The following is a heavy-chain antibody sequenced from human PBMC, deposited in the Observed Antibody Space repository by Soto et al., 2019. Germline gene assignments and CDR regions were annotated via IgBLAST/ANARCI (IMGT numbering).Heavy chain of an antibody. CDR2: IYCSGST. CDR3: ARADYDLRSGYSTYGMDV. Sequence: SETLSLTCTVSGGSVSSGSYYWSWIRQPPGKGLEWIGYIYCSGSTNYNPSLKSRVTISVDTTKNQFFLKLSSVTAADTAVYYCARADYDLRSGYSTYGMDVWGQGTTVTVSS. J-gene: IGHJ6*02. D-gene: IGHD3-3*01. V-gene: IGHV4-61*01. CDR1: GGSVSSGSYY.